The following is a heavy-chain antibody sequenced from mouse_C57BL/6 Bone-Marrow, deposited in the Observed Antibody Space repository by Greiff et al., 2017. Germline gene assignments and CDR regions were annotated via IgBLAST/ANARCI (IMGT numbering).Heavy chain of an antibody. V-gene: IGHV1-39*01. J-gene: IGHJ1*03. CDR3: ACSYWYFDV. CDR2: INPNDGTT. CDR1: GYSFTDYN. Sequence: QVVESGPELVKPGASVKISCKASGYSFTDYNMNWVKQSNGKSLEWIGVINPNDGTTSYNQKLKGKATLTVDQSSSTAYMQLNRLTSEDSAVYYCACSYWYFDVWGTGTTVTVSS.